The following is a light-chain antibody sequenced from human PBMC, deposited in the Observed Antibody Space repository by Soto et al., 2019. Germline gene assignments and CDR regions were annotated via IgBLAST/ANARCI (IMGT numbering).Light chain of an antibody. J-gene: IGKJ5*01. CDR2: DAS. V-gene: IGKV1-5*01. CDR3: QQLNSYPPNT. CDR1: QSISSW. Sequence: DIQMTQSPSTLSASVGDRVTITCRASQSISSWLAWYQQKPGKAPKLLIYDASSLESGVPSRFSGSGSGTDFTLTISSLQPEDFATYYCQQLNSYPPNTFGQGTRLEI.